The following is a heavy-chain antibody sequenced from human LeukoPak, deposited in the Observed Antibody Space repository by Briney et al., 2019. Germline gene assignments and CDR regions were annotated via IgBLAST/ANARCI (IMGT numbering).Heavy chain of an antibody. CDR2: IRYDGNSK. CDR3: AKDPSGTYCGDY. Sequence: GGSLRLSCAASGFTFSSFAMHWVRQAPGKGLKWVAFIRYDGNSKYYADSVKGRFTVSRDNSKNTLYLQMNSLRDEDTALYYCAKDPSGTYCGDYWGQGTLVTVSS. D-gene: IGHD1-26*01. V-gene: IGHV3-30*02. J-gene: IGHJ4*02. CDR1: GFTFSSFA.